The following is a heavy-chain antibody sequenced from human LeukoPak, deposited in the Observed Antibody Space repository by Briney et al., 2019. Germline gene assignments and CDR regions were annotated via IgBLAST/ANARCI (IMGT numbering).Heavy chain of an antibody. Sequence: SETPSLTCTVSGGSISSSSYYWGWIRQPPGKGLEWIGSIYYSGSTYYNPSLKSRVTISVDTSKNQFSLKLSSVTAADTAVYYCASISTIAAAGNAFDYWGQGILVTVSS. CDR2: IYYSGST. J-gene: IGHJ4*02. CDR3: ASISTIAAAGNAFDY. CDR1: GGSISSSSYY. V-gene: IGHV4-39*01. D-gene: IGHD6-13*01.